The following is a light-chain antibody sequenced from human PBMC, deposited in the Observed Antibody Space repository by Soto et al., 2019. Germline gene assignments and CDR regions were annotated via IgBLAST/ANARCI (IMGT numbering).Light chain of an antibody. V-gene: IGKV1-39*01. CDR2: AAS. Sequence: DIQMTQSPSSLSVSVGDRVTITCRASQSIGGFLNWYQQKLGKAPKLLIYAASSLQSGVPSRFSGSGSGRDFTLTISSLQPEEFATYYWQQSYSTPLTFRGGTKVGI. CDR1: QSIGGF. CDR3: QQSYSTPLT. J-gene: IGKJ4*01.